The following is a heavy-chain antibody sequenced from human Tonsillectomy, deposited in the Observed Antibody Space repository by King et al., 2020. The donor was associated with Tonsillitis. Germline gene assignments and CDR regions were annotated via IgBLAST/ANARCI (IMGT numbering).Heavy chain of an antibody. CDR1: GFTVSTTY. V-gene: IGHV3-53*01. CDR3: ARALLTDASGDY. CDR2: IYGGGVT. Sequence: VQLVESGGGLIQPGGSLRLSCAVSGFTVSTTYMTWVRQAPGKGLEWVSVIYGGGVTSYADSVKGRFTISRDNSKNTLYLQMDGLRADDTAVYFCARALLTDASGDYWGQGTLVTVSS. D-gene: IGHD2/OR15-2a*01. J-gene: IGHJ4*02.